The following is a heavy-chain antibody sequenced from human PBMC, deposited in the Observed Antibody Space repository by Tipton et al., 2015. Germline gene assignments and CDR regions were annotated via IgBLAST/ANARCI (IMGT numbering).Heavy chain of an antibody. CDR2: IYYSGST. CDR1: GGSIDSYY. J-gene: IGHJ1*01. Sequence: TLSLTCTVSGGSIDSYYWSWIRQSPGEGLEWIGYIYYSGSTNYNPSLRSRVAMSMDTSKNQFSLKLSSVIAADTAVYYCARASIIQGYYHDSSRYYLFNSWGQRTLVTVSS. CDR3: ARASIIQGYYHDSSRYYLFNS. V-gene: IGHV4-59*01. D-gene: IGHD3-22*01.